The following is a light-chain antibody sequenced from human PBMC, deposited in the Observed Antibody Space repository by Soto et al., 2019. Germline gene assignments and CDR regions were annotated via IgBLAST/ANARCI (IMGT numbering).Light chain of an antibody. CDR1: QSVSKY. CDR3: QQYGGSPQT. J-gene: IGKJ1*01. CDR2: GAS. V-gene: IGKV3-20*01. Sequence: EIVLTQSPGTLALSPGEGATLSCRASQSVSKYLAWYQQKPGQAPRLLIYGASSRATGIPDSFSGSGSGTDFTLTISRLEPEDLAVYYCQQYGGSPQTFGQGTKVDNK.